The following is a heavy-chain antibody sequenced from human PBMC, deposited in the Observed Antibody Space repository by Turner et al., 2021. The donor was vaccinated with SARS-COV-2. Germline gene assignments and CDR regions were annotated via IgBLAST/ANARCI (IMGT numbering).Heavy chain of an antibody. D-gene: IGHD3-22*01. V-gene: IGHV3-21*01. CDR1: AFTFSTYS. CDR3: ARARWHYYDSSGYYPDAFDI. J-gene: IGHJ3*02. Sequence: EVQLVESGGGLVKPGGSLRLSCAASAFTFSTYSMNWVRQAPGKGLEWVSSISSSSSYIYYANSVKGRLTISRDNAKNSLYLQMNSLRAEDTAVYYCARARWHYYDSSGYYPDAFDIWGQGTMVTVSS. CDR2: ISSSSSYI.